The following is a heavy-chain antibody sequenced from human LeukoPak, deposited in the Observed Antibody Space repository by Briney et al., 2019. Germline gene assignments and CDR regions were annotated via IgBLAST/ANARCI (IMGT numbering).Heavy chain of an antibody. CDR1: GFTFKTHW. Sequence: GGSLRLSCAASGFTFKTHWMNWVRQAPGKGLVWVSRINSDGSSTIYADSVKGRFTISRDNAKNTLYLQMNSLRPEDTAVFYCARAAQSGFDIWGQGTMVTVSS. V-gene: IGHV3-74*01. CDR3: ARAAQSGFDI. D-gene: IGHD3-3*01. CDR2: INSDGSST. J-gene: IGHJ3*02.